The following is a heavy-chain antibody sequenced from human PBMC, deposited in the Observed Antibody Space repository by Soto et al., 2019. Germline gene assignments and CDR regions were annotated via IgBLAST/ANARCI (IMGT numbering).Heavy chain of an antibody. CDR1: GYTFTSYG. D-gene: IGHD2-2*01. J-gene: IGHJ4*02. V-gene: IGHV1-18*01. CDR2: IGANNGDT. CDR3: ARDFRDSCTGTRCIYFDY. Sequence: QVQLVQSGAEVKEPGASVRVSCKASGYTFTSYGFSWVRQAPGQGLEWVAWIGANNGDTNSADKFQDRVTLTTDTSMSTAYMELRSLRSDDTAVYYCARDFRDSCTGTRCIYFDYWGQGTLVTVSS.